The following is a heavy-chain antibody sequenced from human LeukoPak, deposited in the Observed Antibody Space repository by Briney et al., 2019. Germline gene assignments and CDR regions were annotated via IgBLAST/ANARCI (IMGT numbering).Heavy chain of an antibody. CDR3: ACRYYEMYYFDY. CDR2: IYYSGST. D-gene: IGHD3-22*01. J-gene: IGHJ4*02. CDR1: GGSISSGGYY. Sequence: SETLSLTCTVSGGSISSGGYYWSWIRQHPGKGLEWIGYIYYSGSTYYNPSLKSRVTISVDTSKNQFSLKLSSVTAADTAVYYSACRYYEMYYFDYWGQGTLVTVSS. V-gene: IGHV4-31*03.